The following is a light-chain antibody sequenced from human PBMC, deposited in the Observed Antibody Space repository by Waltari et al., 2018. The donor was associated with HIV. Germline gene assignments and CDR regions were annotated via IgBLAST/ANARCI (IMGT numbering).Light chain of an antibody. CDR2: DVS. V-gene: IGLV2-14*03. CDR3: SSYTRSSTYV. CDR1: SSDVCGYNH. J-gene: IGLJ1*01. Sequence: QSALPQPASVSGSPGQSIPIPCTGTSSDVCGYNHVSRYLQPPGKAPKLMIYDVSNRPSGVSNRFAGSKSGNTASLTISGLQAEDEADYYCSSYTRSSTYVFGTGTKVTVL.